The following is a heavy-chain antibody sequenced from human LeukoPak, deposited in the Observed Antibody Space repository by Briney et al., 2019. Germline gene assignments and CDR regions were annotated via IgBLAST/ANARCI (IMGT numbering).Heavy chain of an antibody. CDR1: LVSISSGSYY. V-gene: IGHV4-61*02. J-gene: IGHJ4*02. CDR2: IYTSGST. CDR3: ARDLGYGDYFDY. Sequence: PSGTLSLTCTDPLVSISSGSYYWSWIRQPAGKGLEWIGRIYTSGSTNYNPSLKNRVTISVDTSKNQFSLKLSSVTAADTAVYYCARDLGYGDYFDYWGQGTLVTVSS. D-gene: IGHD3-16*01.